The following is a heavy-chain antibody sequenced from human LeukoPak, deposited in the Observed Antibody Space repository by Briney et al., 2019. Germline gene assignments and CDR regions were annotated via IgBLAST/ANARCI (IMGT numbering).Heavy chain of an antibody. V-gene: IGHV3-23*01. CDR2: ISGSGGRT. CDR1: GFPFSSYA. D-gene: IGHD3-10*01. Sequence: PGRSLRLSCAASGFPFSSYAMSWVRQAPGKGLEWVSTISGSGGRTYYADSVKGRFTISRDNSKNTLYLQLNSLTAEDTAVYYCASAEETYYYGSGSFGIPYWGQGTLVTVSS. CDR3: ASAEETYYYGSGSFGIPY. J-gene: IGHJ4*02.